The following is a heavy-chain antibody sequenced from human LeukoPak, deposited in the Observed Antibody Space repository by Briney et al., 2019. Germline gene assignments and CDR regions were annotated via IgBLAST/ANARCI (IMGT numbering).Heavy chain of an antibody. J-gene: IGHJ4*02. V-gene: IGHV3-23*01. CDR1: GFTFSTYG. D-gene: IGHD2-8*02. CDR2: ISDNGERT. Sequence: GGSLRLSCAVSGFTFSTYGMNWVRQAPGKGLEWVSAISDNGERTYYADSLKGRFAISRDNSKSTLYLQMNSLRAEDTAIYYCAKERGVAKPFDYWGQGTLVTVSS. CDR3: AKERGVAKPFDY.